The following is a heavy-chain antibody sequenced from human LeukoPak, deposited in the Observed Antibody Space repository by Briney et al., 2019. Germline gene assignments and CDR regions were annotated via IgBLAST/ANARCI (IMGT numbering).Heavy chain of an antibody. CDR2: ISSSSSTI. CDR1: GFTFSSYS. J-gene: IGHJ6*02. V-gene: IGHV3-48*01. CDR3: ARSRRHSGSWYRVYYGMDV. Sequence: GGSLRLSCAASGFTFSSYSMNWVRQAPGKGLEWVSYISSSSSTIYYADSVKGRFTISRDNAKNSLYLQMNSLRAEDTAVYYCARSRRHSGSWYRVYYGMDVWGQGTTVTVSS. D-gene: IGHD6-13*01.